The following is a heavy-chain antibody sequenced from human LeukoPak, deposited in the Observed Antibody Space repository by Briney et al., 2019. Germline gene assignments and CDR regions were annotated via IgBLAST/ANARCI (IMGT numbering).Heavy chain of an antibody. D-gene: IGHD2/OR15-2a*01. CDR1: GYTFTGYY. CDR2: INPNSGGT. CDR3: AREISPETRAFDY. Sequence: GASVTVSFKASGYTFTGYYMHWVRQAPGQGLEWMGWINPNSGGTNYAQKFQGRVTMTRDTSISTAYMELSRLRSDDTAVYYCAREISPETRAFDYWGQGTLVTVSS. V-gene: IGHV1-2*02. J-gene: IGHJ4*02.